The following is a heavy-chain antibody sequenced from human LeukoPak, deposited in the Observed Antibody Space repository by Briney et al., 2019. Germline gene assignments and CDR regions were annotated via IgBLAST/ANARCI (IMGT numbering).Heavy chain of an antibody. CDR2: INHSGST. V-gene: IGHV4-34*01. J-gene: IGHJ6*02. Sequence: KASETLSLTCAVYGGSFSGYYWSWIRQPPGKGLEWIGEINHSGSTNYNPSLKSRVTISVDTSKNQFSLKLSSVTAADTAVYYCARANGYNSGYGMDVWGQGTTVTVSS. D-gene: IGHD5-24*01. CDR1: GGSFSGYY. CDR3: ARANGYNSGYGMDV.